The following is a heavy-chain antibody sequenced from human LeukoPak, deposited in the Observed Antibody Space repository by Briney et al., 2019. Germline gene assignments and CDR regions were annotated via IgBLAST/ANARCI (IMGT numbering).Heavy chain of an antibody. CDR2: ISDSGST. V-gene: IGHV4-59*11. CDR1: GGSIKTHH. CDR3: ARAEGVGRAAQWSWFDP. Sequence: SETLSLTCTASGGSIKTHHWSWIRQPPGKGLEWIGYISDSGSTNYNPSLRSRVTISVDTSKNQFSLKLTSVTTADTAVYYCARAEGVGRAAQWSWFDPWGQGTLVIVSS. D-gene: IGHD2-15*01. J-gene: IGHJ5*02.